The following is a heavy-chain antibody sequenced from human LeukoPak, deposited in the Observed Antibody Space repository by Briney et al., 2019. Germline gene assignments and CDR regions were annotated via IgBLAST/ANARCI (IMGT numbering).Heavy chain of an antibody. CDR2: IIPIFGTA. J-gene: IGHJ4*02. V-gene: IGHV1-69*13. CDR1: GGTFSSYA. Sequence: SVKVSCKASGGTFSSYAISWVRQAPGQGLEWMGGIIPIFGTANYAQKFQGRVTITADESTSTAYMELRSLRSDDTAVYYCARALSRGYSGYDYGLGYWGQGTLVTVSS. CDR3: ARALSRGYSGYDYGLGY. D-gene: IGHD5-12*01.